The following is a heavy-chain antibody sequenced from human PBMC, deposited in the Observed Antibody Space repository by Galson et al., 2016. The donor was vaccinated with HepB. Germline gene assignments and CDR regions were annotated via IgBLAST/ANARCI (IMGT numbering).Heavy chain of an antibody. CDR2: IWSDESKL. CDR1: GFTFSGYG. J-gene: IGHJ4*02. D-gene: IGHD4-11*01. CDR3: ARRSDSTFDL. V-gene: IGHV3-33*01. Sequence: SLRLSCAASGFTFSGYGMHWVRQAPGKGLRWVALIWSDESKLYYVDSVKGRFTISRDNSNDMVYLQMSSLRGEDTAVYYCARRSDSTFDLWGQGTLVIVSS.